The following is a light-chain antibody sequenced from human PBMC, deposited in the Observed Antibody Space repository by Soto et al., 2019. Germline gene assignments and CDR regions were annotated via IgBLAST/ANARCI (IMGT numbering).Light chain of an antibody. J-gene: IGLJ2*01. Sequence: QSALTQPPSMSASPGQTSTISCSEARSNIGKNPLNWFQQLPGTAPNLLISTPNHRPSGVRDRFSASKSGTSASLNLGGLRSADEADYYGAAWDDILNIVVFGGGTKLTVL. V-gene: IGLV1-44*01. CDR1: RSNIGKNP. CDR2: TPN. CDR3: AAWDDILNIVV.